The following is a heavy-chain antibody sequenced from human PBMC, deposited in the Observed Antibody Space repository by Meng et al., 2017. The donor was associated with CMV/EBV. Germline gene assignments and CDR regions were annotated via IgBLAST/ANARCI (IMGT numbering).Heavy chain of an antibody. J-gene: IGHJ6*02. D-gene: IGHD2-2*01. CDR3: ARPSEGYYYGMDV. Sequence: GESLKISCAASGFTASSNYMSWVRQAPGKGLEWVSVIYSGGSTYYADSVKGRFTISRDNSKNTLYLQMNSLRAEDTAVYYCARPSEGYYYGMDVWGQGTTVTVSS. CDR1: GFTASSNY. CDR2: IYSGGST. V-gene: IGHV3-53*01.